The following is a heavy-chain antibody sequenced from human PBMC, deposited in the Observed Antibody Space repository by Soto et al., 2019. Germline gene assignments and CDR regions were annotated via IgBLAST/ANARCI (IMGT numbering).Heavy chain of an antibody. CDR2: IGIGSSTK. CDR3: ARDQLYYNDISGRPLNAFDV. Sequence: PGGSLRLSCAASGVSFTDNWMNWVRQAPGKGLEWVSYIGIGSSTKYYADSVKGRFTISRDNAKNSLYLQMNSLRAEDTAVYYCARDQLYYNDISGRPLNAFDVWGQGTMVTVSS. D-gene: IGHD3-22*01. CDR1: GVSFTDNW. J-gene: IGHJ3*01. V-gene: IGHV3-48*01.